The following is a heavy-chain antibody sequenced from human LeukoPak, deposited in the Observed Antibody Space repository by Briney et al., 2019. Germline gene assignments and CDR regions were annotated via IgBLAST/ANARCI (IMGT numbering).Heavy chain of an antibody. CDR2: ISSSSSYI. V-gene: IGHV3-21*01. D-gene: IGHD3-3*01. CDR3: ARALVEYYDFWSGSDYYYYMDV. Sequence: XCAXXGXXXXSYSMNWVRQAPGKGMEWVSSISSSSSYIYYADSVKGRFTISRDKAKNSMYMQMNSLRAEDTAVYYCARALVEYYDFWSGSDYYYYMDVWGKGTTVTVSS. J-gene: IGHJ6*03. CDR1: GXXXXSYS.